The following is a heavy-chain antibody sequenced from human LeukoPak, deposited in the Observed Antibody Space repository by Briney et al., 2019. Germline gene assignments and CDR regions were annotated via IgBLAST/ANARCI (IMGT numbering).Heavy chain of an antibody. D-gene: IGHD3-10*01. CDR1: GFTFSSYA. CDR3: AKVLNYYGSGYFDY. J-gene: IGHJ4*02. CDR2: ISGSGGST. V-gene: IGHV3-23*01. Sequence: GGSLRLSCTASGFTFSSYAMSWVRRAPGKGLEWVSAISGSGGSTHYADSVKGRFTISRDNSKNTLCLQMNSLRAEDTAVYYCAKVLNYYGSGYFDYWGQGTLVTVSS.